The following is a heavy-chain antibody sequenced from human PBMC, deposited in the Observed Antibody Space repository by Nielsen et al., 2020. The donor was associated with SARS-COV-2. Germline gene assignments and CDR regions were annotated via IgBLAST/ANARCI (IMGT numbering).Heavy chain of an antibody. Sequence: ASVKVSCKASGYTFTSYGISWVRQAPGQGLEWMGWISAYNGNTNYAQKLQGRVTMTTDTSTSTAYMELRSLRSDDTAVYYCARAALLWFGEANWFDPWGQGTLVTVSS. D-gene: IGHD3-10*01. CDR2: ISAYNGNT. CDR1: GYTFTSYG. CDR3: ARAALLWFGEANWFDP. V-gene: IGHV1-18*04. J-gene: IGHJ5*02.